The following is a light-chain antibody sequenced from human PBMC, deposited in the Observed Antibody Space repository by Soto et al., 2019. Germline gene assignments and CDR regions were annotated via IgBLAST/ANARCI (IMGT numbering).Light chain of an antibody. CDR3: SSYTSTGTLWV. CDR1: SSDVGGYNY. CDR2: EVN. V-gene: IGLV2-14*01. Sequence: QSALTQPASVSGSPGQSITISCTGTSSDVGGYNYVSWYQQHPGKAPKLMIYEVNNRPSGVSNRFSGSKSGNTASLTISRLQAEDEADYYCSSYTSTGTLWVFGGGTKLTVL. J-gene: IGLJ3*02.